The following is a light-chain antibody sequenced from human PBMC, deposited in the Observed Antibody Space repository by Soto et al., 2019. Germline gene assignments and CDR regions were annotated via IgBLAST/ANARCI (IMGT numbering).Light chain of an antibody. J-gene: IGKJ4*01. CDR3: HRYISPPLT. Sequence: DIVLTQSPDSLALSLGARATINCKSSQSVLFRSNGKDFIAWYQQKPGQSPRLLMYWASTRESGVPDRFSGRGAGTAFSLTISSLQAEAVAVYYCHRYISPPLTFGGGTQVEIK. CDR2: WAS. V-gene: IGKV4-1*01. CDR1: QSVLFRSNGKDF.